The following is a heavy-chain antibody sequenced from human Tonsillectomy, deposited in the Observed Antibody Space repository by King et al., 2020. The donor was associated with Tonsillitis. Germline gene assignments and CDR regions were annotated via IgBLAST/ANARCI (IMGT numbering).Heavy chain of an antibody. CDR3: ARDPHPYGDYVDYFDY. CDR2: ISSSGSTI. Sequence: VQLVESGGGLVKPGGSLRLSCAASGFTFSDYYMSWIRQAPGKGLECVSYISSSGSTIYYADSVKGRFTISRDNAKNSLYLQMNRLRAEDTAVYYCARDPHPYGDYVDYFDYWGQGTLVTVSS. D-gene: IGHD4-17*01. V-gene: IGHV3-11*01. CDR1: GFTFSDYY. J-gene: IGHJ4*02.